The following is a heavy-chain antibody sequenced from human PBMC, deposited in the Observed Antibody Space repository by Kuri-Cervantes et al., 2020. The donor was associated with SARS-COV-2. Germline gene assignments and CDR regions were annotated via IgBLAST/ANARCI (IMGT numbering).Heavy chain of an antibody. Sequence: GESLKISCAASGFTFSSYGMHWVRQAPGKGLEWVAVISYDGSNKYYADSVKGRFTISRDNSKNTLYLQMNSLRAEDTAVYYCARDISGYYGNFDYWGQGTLVTVSS. J-gene: IGHJ4*02. CDR2: ISYDGSNK. CDR1: GFTFSSYG. D-gene: IGHD3-22*01. CDR3: ARDISGYYGNFDY. V-gene: IGHV3-30*03.